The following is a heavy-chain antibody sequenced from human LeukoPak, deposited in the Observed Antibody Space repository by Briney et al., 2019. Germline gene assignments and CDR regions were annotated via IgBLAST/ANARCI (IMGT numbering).Heavy chain of an antibody. V-gene: IGHV3-21*01. CDR1: GFTFSSYS. Sequence: GGSLRLSCAASGFTFSSYSMNWVRQAPGKGLEWVSSISSSSSYIYYADSVKGRFTISRDNAKNSLYLQMNSLRAEDTAVYYCARGESITIFGVPPFGSYYMDVWGKGTTVTVSS. CDR2: ISSSSSYI. D-gene: IGHD3-3*01. CDR3: ARGESITIFGVPPFGSYYMDV. J-gene: IGHJ6*03.